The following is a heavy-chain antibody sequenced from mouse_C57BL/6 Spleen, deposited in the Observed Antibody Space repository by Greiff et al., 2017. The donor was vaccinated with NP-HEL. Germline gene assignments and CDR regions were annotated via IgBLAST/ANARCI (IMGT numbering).Heavy chain of an antibody. CDR3: ARSGDAPFAY. CDR2: INPGSGGT. D-gene: IGHD3-1*01. CDR1: GYAFTNYL. Sequence: VQLQQSGAELVRPGTSVKVSCKASGYAFTNYLIEWVKQRPGQGLEWIGVINPGSGGTNYNEKFKGKATLTADKSSSTAYMQLSSLTSEDSAVYFCARSGDAPFAYWGQGTLVTVSA. J-gene: IGHJ3*01. V-gene: IGHV1-54*01.